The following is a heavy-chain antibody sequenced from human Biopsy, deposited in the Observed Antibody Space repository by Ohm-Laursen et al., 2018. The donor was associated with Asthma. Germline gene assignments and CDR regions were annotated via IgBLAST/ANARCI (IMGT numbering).Heavy chain of an antibody. Sequence: TLSLTCTVSGGSIRSHDWTWIRLPPGKGLEYIGDVSHTGSTNYNPSLKSRVTTSLDTSKSQFSLRLTSVTPADTAVYYCARLADCSGGACCSYGWFDPWGQGTRVTVSS. CDR3: ARLADCSGGACCSYGWFDP. V-gene: IGHV4-59*11. CDR2: VSHTGST. J-gene: IGHJ5*02. D-gene: IGHD2-15*01. CDR1: GGSIRSHD.